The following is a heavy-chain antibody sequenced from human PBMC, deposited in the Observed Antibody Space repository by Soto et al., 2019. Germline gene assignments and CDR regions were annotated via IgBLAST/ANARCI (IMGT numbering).Heavy chain of an antibody. D-gene: IGHD2-15*01. V-gene: IGHV3-48*01. J-gene: IGHJ6*03. CDR1: GFTFSSYS. CDR3: ASDGVVVAATHDYYYYYMDV. Sequence: EVQLVESGGGLVQPGGSLRLSCAASGFTFSSYSMNWVRQAPGKGLEWVSYISSSSSTIYYADSVKGRFTISRDNAKNSLYLQMNSLRAEDTAVYYCASDGVVVAATHDYYYYYMDVWGKGTTVTVSS. CDR2: ISSSSSTI.